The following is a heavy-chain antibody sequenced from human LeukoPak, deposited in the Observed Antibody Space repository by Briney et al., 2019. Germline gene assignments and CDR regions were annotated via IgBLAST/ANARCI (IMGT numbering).Heavy chain of an antibody. CDR1: GGTFSIYA. D-gene: IGHD2-21*02. CDR3: ARSVGPVEGGGDCCYFDY. V-gene: IGHV1-69*13. Sequence: SVNVSCKASGGTFSIYAISWVRQAPGQGLEWMGGIIPIFGTANYAQKFQGRVTITADESTSTAYMELSSLRSEDTAVYYCARSVGPVEGGGDCCYFDYWGQGTLVTVSS. J-gene: IGHJ4*02. CDR2: IIPIFGTA.